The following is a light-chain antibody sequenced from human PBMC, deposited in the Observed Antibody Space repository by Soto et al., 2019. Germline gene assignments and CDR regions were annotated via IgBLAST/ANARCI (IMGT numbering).Light chain of an antibody. CDR2: EVS. V-gene: IGLV2-14*01. CDR3: SSYTSSSTV. Sequence: QSALTQPASVSGSPGQSITISCPGTSSDVGGYNYVSWYQQHPGKAPKLMIYEVSNRPSGVSNRFSGSQSGNTASLTISGLQAEDEADYYCSSYTSSSTVFGGGTKVTVL. J-gene: IGLJ2*01. CDR1: SSDVGGYNY.